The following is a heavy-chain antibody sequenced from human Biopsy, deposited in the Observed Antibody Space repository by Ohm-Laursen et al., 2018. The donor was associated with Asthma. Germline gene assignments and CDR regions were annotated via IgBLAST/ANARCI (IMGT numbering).Heavy chain of an antibody. Sequence: SVKVSCKASGGTFTTYSISWVRQAPGQGLVWMGGIIPLIGTPNYAQKFQGRVTITADASTNTAYMDLSSLRSEDPAVYYCASPLGDYYDSSGYYYASLGYWGLGTLVIVSS. D-gene: IGHD3-22*01. J-gene: IGHJ4*02. V-gene: IGHV1-69*13. CDR2: IIPLIGTP. CDR1: GGTFTTYS. CDR3: ASPLGDYYDSSGYYYASLGY.